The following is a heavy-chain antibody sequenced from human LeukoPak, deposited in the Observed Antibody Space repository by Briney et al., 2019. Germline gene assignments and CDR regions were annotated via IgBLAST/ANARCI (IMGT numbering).Heavy chain of an antibody. CDR1: GGTFSSYA. Sequence: GASVKVSCKASGGTFSSYAISWVRQAPGQGLEWMGGIIPIFGTANYAQNFQGRVTITADKSTSTAYMELSSLRSEDTAVYYCARRKGGKYGDYVGYMDVWGKGTTVTVSS. J-gene: IGHJ6*03. CDR2: IIPIFGTA. V-gene: IGHV1-69*06. CDR3: ARRKGGKYGDYVGYMDV. D-gene: IGHD4-17*01.